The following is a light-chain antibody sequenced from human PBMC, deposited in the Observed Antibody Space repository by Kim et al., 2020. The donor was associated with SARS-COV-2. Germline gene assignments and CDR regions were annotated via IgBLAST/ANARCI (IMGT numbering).Light chain of an antibody. CDR3: QQYDYWPT. CDR2: SAS. V-gene: IGKV3-15*01. J-gene: IGKJ1*01. CDR1: QSVGSD. Sequence: SVSPGDGVTLAGTAGQSVGSDLAWNQQKPGQAPRLLIYSASTRATGIPARFIGIGSGTEFTLTISSLQSEDFAVYFCQQYDYWPTFGPGTKVDIK.